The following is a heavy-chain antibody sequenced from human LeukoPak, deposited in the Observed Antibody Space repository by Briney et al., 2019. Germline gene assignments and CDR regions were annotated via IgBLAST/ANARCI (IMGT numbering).Heavy chain of an antibody. CDR1: GYTFTSYA. V-gene: IGHV1-3*01. CDR2: INAGNGNT. D-gene: IGHD6-6*01. CDR3: ARDDVAARPLDY. Sequence: GASVKVSCKASGYTFTSYAMHWVRQAPGQRLEWMGWINAGNGNTKYSQKFQGRVTITRDTSASTAYMELSSLRSEDMAVYYCARDDVAARPLDYWGQGTLVTVSS. J-gene: IGHJ4*02.